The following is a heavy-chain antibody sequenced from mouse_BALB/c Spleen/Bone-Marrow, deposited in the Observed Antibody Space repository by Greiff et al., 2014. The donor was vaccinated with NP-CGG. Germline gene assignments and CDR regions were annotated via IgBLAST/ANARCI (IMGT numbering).Heavy chain of an antibody. D-gene: IGHD1-1*01. Sequence: EVQVVESGAELVKPGASVKSSCTASGFNIKDTYMHWVKQRPEQGLEWIGRIDPANGNTKYDPKFQDKATITADTSSNTAYLQLSSLTSEDTAVYYCANYYYGYYFDYWGQGTTLTVSS. J-gene: IGHJ2*01. CDR1: GFNIKDTY. CDR2: IDPANGNT. CDR3: ANYYYGYYFDY. V-gene: IGHV14-3*02.